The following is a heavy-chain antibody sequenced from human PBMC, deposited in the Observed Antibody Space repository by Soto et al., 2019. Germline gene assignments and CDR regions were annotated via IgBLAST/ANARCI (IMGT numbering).Heavy chain of an antibody. CDR2: IYNVVST. CDR1: GGFIGSYY. J-gene: IGHJ4*01. V-gene: IGHV4-59*08. D-gene: IGHD6-19*01. Sequence: TSATLSLTCAVGGGFIGSYYGSWIRQPPGKGLEWIGYIYNVVSTNYNPSLQSRITISVDTSHNQFSLNLRSVTAADTTVYYCARAHVMVVAGSTFDYWGHGTLVTVSS. CDR3: ARAHVMVVAGSTFDY.